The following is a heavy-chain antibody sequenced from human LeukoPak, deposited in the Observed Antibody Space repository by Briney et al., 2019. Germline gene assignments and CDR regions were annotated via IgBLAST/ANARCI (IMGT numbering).Heavy chain of an antibody. CDR2: IYTSGST. CDR3: ARPLIAAAGAFDI. CDR1: GGSISSYY. D-gene: IGHD6-13*01. J-gene: IGHJ3*02. Sequence: SETLSLTCTVSGGSISSYYWSWIRQPPGKGLEWIGYIYTSGSTNYNPSLKSQVTISVDTSKNQFSLKLSSVTAADTAVYYCARPLIAAAGAFDIWGQGTMVTVSS. V-gene: IGHV4-4*09.